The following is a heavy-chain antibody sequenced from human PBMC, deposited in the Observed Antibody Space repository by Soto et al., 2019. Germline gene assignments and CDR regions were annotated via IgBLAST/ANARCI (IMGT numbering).Heavy chain of an antibody. J-gene: IGHJ4*02. D-gene: IGHD5-18*01. CDR3: TTDYVDTAMVTDY. V-gene: IGHV3-15*01. Sequence: PGGSLRLSCAASGFTFSNAWMSWVRQAPGKGLEWVGRIKSKTDSGTTDYAAPVKGRFTISRDDSKNTLYLQMNSLKTEDTAVYYCTTDYVDTAMVTDYWGQGTLVTVSS. CDR2: IKSKTDSGTT. CDR1: GFTFSNAW.